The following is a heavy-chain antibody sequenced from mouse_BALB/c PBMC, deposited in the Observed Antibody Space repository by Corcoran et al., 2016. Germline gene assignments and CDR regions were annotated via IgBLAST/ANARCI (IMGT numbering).Heavy chain of an antibody. D-gene: IGHD2-5*01. Sequence: EVQLQQSGPELVKPGASVKISCKASGYSFTDYYMHWVKQSHVKSLEWIGRINPYNGATSYNQNFKDKASLTVDKSSSTAYMELHSLTSEDSAVYYGARSRDSKGAMDYWGQGTSVTVSS. V-gene: IGHV1-26*01. J-gene: IGHJ4*01. CDR2: INPYNGAT. CDR3: ARSRDSKGAMDY. CDR1: GYSFTDYY.